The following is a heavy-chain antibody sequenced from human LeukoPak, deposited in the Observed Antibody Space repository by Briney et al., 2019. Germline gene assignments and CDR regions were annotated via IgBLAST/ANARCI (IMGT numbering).Heavy chain of an antibody. CDR2: ISGSGGNT. J-gene: IGHJ4*02. CDR3: ARGVIAAAGFFDY. D-gene: IGHD6-13*01. V-gene: IGHV3-23*01. CDR1: GFTFSSYT. Sequence: PGGSLRLSCAASGFTFSSYTMSWVRQAPGKGLEWVSAISGSGGNTYYADSVKGRFTISRDNSKNTLYLQMNSLRAEDTAVYYCARGVIAAAGFFDYWGQGTLVTVSS.